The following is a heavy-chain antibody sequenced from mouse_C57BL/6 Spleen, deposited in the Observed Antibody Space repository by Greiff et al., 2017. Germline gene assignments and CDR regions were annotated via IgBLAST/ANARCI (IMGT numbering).Heavy chain of an antibody. D-gene: IGHD2-4*01. CDR1: GFTFTDYY. J-gene: IGHJ4*01. Sequence: EVKLMESGGGLVQPGGSLSLSCAASGFTFTDYYMSWVRQPPGKALEWLGFIRNKANGYTTEYSASVKGRFTISRDNSKSILYLQMNALRADDRATYYCARDDYDYAMDYWGQGTLVTVSS. CDR3: ARDDYDYAMDY. V-gene: IGHV7-3*01. CDR2: IRNKANGYTT.